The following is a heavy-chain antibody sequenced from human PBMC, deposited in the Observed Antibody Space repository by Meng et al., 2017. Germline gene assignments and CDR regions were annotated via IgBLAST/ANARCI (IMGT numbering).Heavy chain of an antibody. CDR3: AHRQDSSYDY. Sequence: LRESGPTRGQPTQTFPLTCHFSGFSLSTCGGGVGWIRQPRGKALEWLAIIYWDDDKRYNPALKSRLTITKDTSKNQVVLTMTNMDPVDTATYYCAHRQDSSYDYWGQGTLVTVSS. V-gene: IGHV2-5*02. D-gene: IGHD2-2*01. CDR1: GFSLSTCGGG. CDR2: IYWDDDK. J-gene: IGHJ4*02.